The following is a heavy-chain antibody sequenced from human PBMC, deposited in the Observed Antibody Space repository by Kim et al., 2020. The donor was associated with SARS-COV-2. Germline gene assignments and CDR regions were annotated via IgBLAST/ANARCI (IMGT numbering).Heavy chain of an antibody. J-gene: IGHJ4*02. V-gene: IGHV3-23*03. CDR2: SYSGGSST. Sequence: GGALRVSCAASGFTFSSYAMSWVRQAPGKGLEWVSVSYSGGSSTYYADSVKGRFTISRDNSKNTLYLQMNSLRAEDTAVYYCAKGGYSSGWFYFDYWGQG. D-gene: IGHD6-19*01. CDR3: AKGGYSSGWFYFDY. CDR1: GFTFSSYA.